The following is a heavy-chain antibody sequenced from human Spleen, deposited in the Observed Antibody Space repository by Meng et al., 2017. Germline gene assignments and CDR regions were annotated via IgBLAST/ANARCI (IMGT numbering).Heavy chain of an antibody. CDR1: GGMFSSSV. J-gene: IGHJ6*02. CDR2: INLVFGTT. Sequence: SVKVSCKASGGMFSSSVIGWVRQAPGQGLEWMGGINLVFGTTNYAQKFQGRVTITADESTSTAYMALTRLTSEDTAIYYCASGVQEFPRTAYYYYGMDVWGQGTTVTVSS. V-gene: IGHV1-69*13. CDR3: ASGVQEFPRTAYYYYGMDV. D-gene: IGHD2-2*01.